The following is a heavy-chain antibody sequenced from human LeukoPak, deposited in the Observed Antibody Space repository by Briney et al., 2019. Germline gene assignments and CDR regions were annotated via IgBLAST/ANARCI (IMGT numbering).Heavy chain of an antibody. CDR3: ARGGITIFGVAIPNFDY. J-gene: IGHJ4*02. D-gene: IGHD3-3*01. Sequence: ASVKVSCKASGYTFTSYYMHWVRQAPGQGLEWMGIINPSGGSTSYAQKLQGRVTMTRDMSTSTVYMELSSLRSEDTALYYCARGGITIFGVAIPNFDYWGQGTLVTVSS. V-gene: IGHV1-46*01. CDR2: INPSGGST. CDR1: GYTFTSYY.